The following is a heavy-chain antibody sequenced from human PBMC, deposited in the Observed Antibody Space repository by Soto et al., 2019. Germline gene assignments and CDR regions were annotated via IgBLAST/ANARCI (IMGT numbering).Heavy chain of an antibody. Sequence: ASVKVSCKASGYTFTIYAMHCVLQSPGQRLEWMGWINAGNGNTKYSQKFQGRVTITRDTSASTAYMELSSLRSEDTAVYYCARVGYSSGWYMGYWGQGTLVTVSS. CDR3: ARVGYSSGWYMGY. CDR1: GYTFTIYA. D-gene: IGHD6-19*01. CDR2: INAGNGNT. J-gene: IGHJ4*02. V-gene: IGHV1-3*01.